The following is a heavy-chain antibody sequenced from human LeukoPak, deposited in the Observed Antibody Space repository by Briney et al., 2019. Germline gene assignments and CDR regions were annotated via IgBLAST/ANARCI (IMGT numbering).Heavy chain of an antibody. V-gene: IGHV1-69*05. CDR3: AGDRIAAVGYYYYYMDV. CDR1: AYTFTDYY. Sequence: SVKVSCKASAYTFTDYYVHWVRQAPGQGLEWMGGIIPIFGTANYAQKFQGRVTITTDESTSTAYMELSSLRSEDTAVYYCAGDRIAAVGYYYYYMDVWGKGTTVTVSS. D-gene: IGHD6-13*01. J-gene: IGHJ6*03. CDR2: IIPIFGTA.